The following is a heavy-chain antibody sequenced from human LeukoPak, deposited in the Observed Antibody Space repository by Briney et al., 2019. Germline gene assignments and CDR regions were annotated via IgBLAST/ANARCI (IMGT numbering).Heavy chain of an antibody. J-gene: IGHJ4*02. V-gene: IGHV3-9*01. Sequence: AGGSLRLSCAASGFTFDDYAMHWVRQAPGKGLEWVSGISWNSGSIGYADSVKGRFTISRDNAKNSLYLQMNSLRAEDTAVYYCARDSEQLVLDYWGQGTLVTVSS. CDR1: GFTFDDYA. CDR3: ARDSEQLVLDY. CDR2: ISWNSGSI. D-gene: IGHD6-13*01.